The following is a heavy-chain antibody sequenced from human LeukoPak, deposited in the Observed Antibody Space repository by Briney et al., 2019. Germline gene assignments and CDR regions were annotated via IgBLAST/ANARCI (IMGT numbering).Heavy chain of an antibody. D-gene: IGHD3-22*01. J-gene: IGHJ4*02. CDR2: ISSSGSII. Sequence: GGSLRLSCAASGFTFSDYYMTWIRQAPGKGLEWVSYISSSGSIIYYADSVKGRFIISRDNAKNSLYLQMNSLRAEDTAVYYCARSQHYYDSSGYYLVYWGQGTLVTVSS. CDR1: GFTFSDYY. CDR3: ARSQHYYDSSGYYLVY. V-gene: IGHV3-11*04.